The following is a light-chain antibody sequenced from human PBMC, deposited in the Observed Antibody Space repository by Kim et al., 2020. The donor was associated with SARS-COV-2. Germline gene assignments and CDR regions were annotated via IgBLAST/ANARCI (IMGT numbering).Light chain of an antibody. CDR2: LDSDGSH. Sequence: QPVLTQSPSASASLGASVKLTCTLSSGHTTYDIAWHQQQPGKGPRFLMKLDSDGSHDKGDGVPDRFSGSSSGAERYLSISRLQSEDEAAYYCQTWGSGIWVFGGGTQLTVL. V-gene: IGLV4-69*01. CDR1: SGHTTYD. CDR3: QTWGSGIWV. J-gene: IGLJ3*02.